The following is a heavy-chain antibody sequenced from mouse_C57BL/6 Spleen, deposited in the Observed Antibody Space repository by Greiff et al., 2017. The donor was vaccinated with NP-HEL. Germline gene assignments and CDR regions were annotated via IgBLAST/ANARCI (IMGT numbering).Heavy chain of an antibody. CDR2: IVPSDSYT. CDR1: GYTFTSYW. J-gene: IGHJ2*01. D-gene: IGHD2-3*01. V-gene: IGHV1-69*01. CDR3: ARLDTTRGY. Sequence: QVQLQQPGAELVMPGASVKLSCKASGYTFTSYWMHWVKQRPGQGLEWIGEIVPSDSYTNYNQKFKGKSTLTVDKSSSTAYMQLSSLTSEDSAVYYCARLDTTRGYWGQGTTLTVSS.